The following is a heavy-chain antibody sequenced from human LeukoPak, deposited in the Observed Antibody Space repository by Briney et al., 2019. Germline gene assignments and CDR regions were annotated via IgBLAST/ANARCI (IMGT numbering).Heavy chain of an antibody. J-gene: IGHJ6*02. V-gene: IGHV3-53*01. CDR2: IYSGGST. CDR3: ARLGSYYDMDV. Sequence: GSLRLSCAASGFTVSSKYMNWVRQAPGKGLEWVSVIYSGGSTYYADSVKGRFTISRDNSQNTLYLQMNSLRAEDTAVYYCARLGSYYDMDVWGQGTTVTVSS. CDR1: GFTVSSKY. D-gene: IGHD3-10*01.